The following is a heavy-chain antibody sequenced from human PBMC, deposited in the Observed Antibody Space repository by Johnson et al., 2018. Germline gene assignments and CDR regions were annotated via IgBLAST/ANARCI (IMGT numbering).Heavy chain of an antibody. CDR3: TGSYYDFWSCSNKAFDS. D-gene: IGHD3-3*01. CDR2: IRSKAYGGTT. V-gene: IGHV3-49*03. CDR1: GFTFGDYA. J-gene: IGHJ3*02. Sequence: VQLVQSGGGLVQPGRSLRLSCTASGFTFGDYAMSWFRQAPGKGLEWVGFIRSKAYGGTTEYAASVKGRFTILRDDSKSIAYLQMNSLKTEATAVYYFTGSYYDFWSCSNKAFDSGGQGTMVTVSS.